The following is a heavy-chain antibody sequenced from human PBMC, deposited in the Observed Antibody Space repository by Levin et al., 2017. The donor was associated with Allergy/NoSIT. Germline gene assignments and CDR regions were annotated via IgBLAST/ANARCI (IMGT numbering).Heavy chain of an antibody. CDR1: GGSISSGSYY. Sequence: PSETLSLTCKVSGGSISSGSYYWSWIRQPAAKGLEWIGRIYSSGSANYNPSLKRRVTISVDTSKNQFSLKLSSVTAADTAVYYCARAEVGSEHWGQGTLVTVSS. CDR2: IYSSGSA. V-gene: IGHV4-61*02. D-gene: IGHD3-10*01. CDR3: ARAEVGSEH. J-gene: IGHJ4*02.